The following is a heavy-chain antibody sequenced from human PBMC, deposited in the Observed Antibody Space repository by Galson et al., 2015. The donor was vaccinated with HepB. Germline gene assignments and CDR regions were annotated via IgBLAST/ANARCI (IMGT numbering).Heavy chain of an antibody. CDR2: IKQDGSEK. CDR3: ARDFAEPPKDTAMVTDYWYFDL. J-gene: IGHJ2*01. D-gene: IGHD5-18*01. V-gene: IGHV3-7*01. Sequence: SLRLSCAASGFTFSSYWMSWVRQAPGKGLEWVANIKQDGSEKYYVDSVKGRFTISRDNAKNSLYLQMNSLRAEDTAVYYCARDFAEPPKDTAMVTDYWYFDLWGRGTLVTVSS. CDR1: GFTFSSYW.